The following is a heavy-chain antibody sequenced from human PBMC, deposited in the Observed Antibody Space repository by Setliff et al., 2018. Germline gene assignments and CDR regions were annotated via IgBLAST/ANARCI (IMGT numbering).Heavy chain of an antibody. D-gene: IGHD2-21*02. J-gene: IGHJ4*02. Sequence: SETLSLTCTVFGGSISSHYWTWIRQPAGKGLEWIGRLYTSGDTNYNPSLKSRVTTSVDTSKNQFSLKLSSVTAAATVVYYCARHRPTLPFDDWGQGALVTVCS. V-gene: IGHV4-4*07. CDR2: LYTSGDT. CDR1: GGSISSHY. CDR3: ARHRPTLPFDD.